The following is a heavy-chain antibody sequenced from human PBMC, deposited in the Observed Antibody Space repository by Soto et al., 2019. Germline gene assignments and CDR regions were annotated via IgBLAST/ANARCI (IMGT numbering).Heavy chain of an antibody. CDR2: IYYSGST. CDR1: GGSTSSGGYY. CDR3: ARGPSRPTGYFDY. D-gene: IGHD2-2*01. J-gene: IGHJ4*02. V-gene: IGHV4-31*02. Sequence: SETLSLTCTVSGGSTSSGGYYWSWIRQHPGKGLEWIGYIYYSGSTYYNPSLKSRVTISVDTSKNQFSLKLSSVTAADTAVYYCARGPSRPTGYFDYWGQGTLVTVSS.